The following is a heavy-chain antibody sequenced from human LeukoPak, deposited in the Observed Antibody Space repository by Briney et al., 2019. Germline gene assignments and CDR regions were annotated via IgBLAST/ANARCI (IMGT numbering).Heavy chain of an antibody. J-gene: IGHJ4*02. CDR2: ISYDGSNK. Sequence: GGSLRLSCAASGFTFSSYAMHWVRRAPGKGLEWVAVISYDGSNKYYADSVKGRFTISRDNSKNTLYLQMNSLRAEDTAVYYCAQGGKPAAMSYWGQGTLVTVSS. V-gene: IGHV3-30-3*01. D-gene: IGHD2-2*01. CDR3: AQGGKPAAMSY. CDR1: GFTFSSYA.